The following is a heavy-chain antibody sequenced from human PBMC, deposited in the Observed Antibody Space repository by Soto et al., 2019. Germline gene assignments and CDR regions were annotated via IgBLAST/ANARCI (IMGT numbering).Heavy chain of an antibody. CDR3: ARGRTVNFYGMDV. J-gene: IGHJ6*02. CDR2: INPHSGDT. Sequence: QVRLVQSGAEVKKPGASVKVSYVASGYTFTDHYIHWVRQAPGQGLEWMGWINPHSGDTIYAQKFQGRVTLTRDTSISTAYMEMSRLRSDETAVYYCARGRTVNFYGMDVWGQGTTVTVSS. D-gene: IGHD1-1*01. V-gene: IGHV1-2*02. CDR1: GYTFTDHY.